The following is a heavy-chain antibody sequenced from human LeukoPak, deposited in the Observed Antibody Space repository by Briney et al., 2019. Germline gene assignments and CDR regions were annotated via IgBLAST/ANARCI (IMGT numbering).Heavy chain of an antibody. Sequence: PGGSLRLSCAATGFSFSNSWMTWVRQAPGKGPEWLANINQDGSTKNYVDAVEGRFTISRDNAKNSLYLQMNSLRAEDTAVYYCTRDSAFQQFDYWGQGTLVTVSS. J-gene: IGHJ4*02. CDR2: INQDGSTK. V-gene: IGHV3-7*01. CDR3: TRDSAFQQFDY. D-gene: IGHD1/OR15-1a*01. CDR1: GFSFSNSW.